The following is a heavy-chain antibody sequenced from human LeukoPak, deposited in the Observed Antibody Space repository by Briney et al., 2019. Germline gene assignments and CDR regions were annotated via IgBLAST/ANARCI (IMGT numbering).Heavy chain of an antibody. D-gene: IGHD2-2*01. CDR2: IYTSGST. J-gene: IGHJ6*03. CDR3: ARTAALQYCSSTSCYPYYYYMDV. Sequence: PSETLSLTCTVSGGFISSGSYYWSWIRQPAGKGLEWIGRIYTSGSTNYNPSLKSRVTISVDTSKNQFSLKLSSVTAADTAVYYCARTAALQYCSSTSCYPYYYYMDVWGKGTTVTVSS. CDR1: GGFISSGSYY. V-gene: IGHV4-61*02.